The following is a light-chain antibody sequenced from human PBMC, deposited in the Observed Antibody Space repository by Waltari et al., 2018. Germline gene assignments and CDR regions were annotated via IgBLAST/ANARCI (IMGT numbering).Light chain of an antibody. V-gene: IGKV3-20*01. CDR3: QVYGSSPLT. Sequence: ILLTQFPGTLSLSPGETATFSCRASQSVFSSYIGWYQQKPGQAPRLLIYGASNRATDIPDRFSGSGSGTDFTLTISRLETEDFAVYYCQVYGSSPLTFGGGTKVEI. CDR1: QSVFSSY. CDR2: GAS. J-gene: IGKJ4*01.